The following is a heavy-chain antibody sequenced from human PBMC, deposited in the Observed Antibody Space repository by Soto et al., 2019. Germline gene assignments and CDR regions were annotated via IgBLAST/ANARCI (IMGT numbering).Heavy chain of an antibody. CDR1: GYPISSSNW. V-gene: IGHV4-28*01. Sequence: SETLSLTCAVSGYPISSSNWWGLIRQPPGRGLEWLGSVYYSGSTYYNSSLKSQVTMSADTSKNQFSLKLTSVTAVDTAVYYCSSWLGATMRTDYWGQGILVTVSS. D-gene: IGHD1-26*01. CDR3: SSWLGATMRTDY. CDR2: VYYSGST. J-gene: IGHJ4*02.